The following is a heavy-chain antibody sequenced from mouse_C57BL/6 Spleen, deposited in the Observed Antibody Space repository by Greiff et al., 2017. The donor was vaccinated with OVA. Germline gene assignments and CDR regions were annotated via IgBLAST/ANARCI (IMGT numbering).Heavy chain of an antibody. V-gene: IGHV1-55*01. Sequence: QVQLKQPGAELVKPGASVKMSCKASGYTFTSYWITWVKQRPGQGLGWIGDIYPGSGSPNYNDKLKSKATLTADTSSSTAYMQLSSMTSEDSAVYCCARYSSYPVLYFDYWGTGTTVTVSS. CDR2: IYPGSGSP. J-gene: IGHJ1*03. CDR3: ARYSSYPVLYFDY. CDR1: GYTFTSYW. D-gene: IGHD2-12*01.